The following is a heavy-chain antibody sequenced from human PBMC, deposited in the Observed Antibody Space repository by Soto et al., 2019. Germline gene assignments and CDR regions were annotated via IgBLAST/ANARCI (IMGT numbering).Heavy chain of an antibody. J-gene: IGHJ6*02. Sequence: QVQLVQSGAEVKKPGSSVKVSCKASGGTFSSYAISWVRQAPGQGLEWMGGIIPIFGTANYAQKFQGRVTXXAXEXXSTAYMELSSLRSEDTAVYYCARDGSGPNIYGMDVWGQGTTVTVSS. CDR2: IIPIFGTA. CDR1: GGTFSSYA. D-gene: IGHD3-3*01. V-gene: IGHV1-69*12. CDR3: ARDGSGPNIYGMDV.